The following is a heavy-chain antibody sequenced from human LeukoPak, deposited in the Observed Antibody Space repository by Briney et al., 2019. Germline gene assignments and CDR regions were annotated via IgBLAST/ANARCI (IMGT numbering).Heavy chain of an antibody. V-gene: IGHV3-53*01. CDR3: ARGESSDCTCIDY. CDR1: GFTVGSRY. Sequence: PGGSLRLSCAASGFTVGSRYVSWVRQAPGKGLEWVSVIHGDGSTYYADSVKGRFTISRDNSKNTLYLQMNSLRAEDTAVYYCARGESSDCTCIDYWGQGTLVSVSS. CDR2: IHGDGST. D-gene: IGHD2-21*02. J-gene: IGHJ4*02.